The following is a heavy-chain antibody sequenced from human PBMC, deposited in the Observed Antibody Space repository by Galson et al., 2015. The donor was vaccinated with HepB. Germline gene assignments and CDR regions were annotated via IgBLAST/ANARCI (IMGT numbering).Heavy chain of an antibody. J-gene: IGHJ4*02. CDR1: GFNFSSYS. CDR3: ARHSGGVYVAAANFDY. D-gene: IGHD6-13*01. Sequence: SLRLSCAASGFNFSSYSMSWVRQAPGKGLEWVSSISGSSNYIYYVDSVKGRFTISRGNAKNSLYLQMSSLRAEDPAVYYCARHSGGVYVAAANFDYWGQGTLVTVSS. CDR2: ISGSSNYI. V-gene: IGHV3-21*01.